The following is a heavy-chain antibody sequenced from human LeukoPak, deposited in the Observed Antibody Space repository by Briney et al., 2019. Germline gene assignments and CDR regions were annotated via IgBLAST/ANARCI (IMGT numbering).Heavy chain of an antibody. CDR3: ARDLAYCGGDCYPGWFDP. CDR1: GFIFSSYA. CDR2: ISSSGGST. D-gene: IGHD2-21*02. Sequence: PGGSLRLSCAASGFIFSSYAMSWVRQAPGKGLEWVSTISSSGGSTYYADSVKGRFTISRDNAKNTLYLQMNSLRAEDTAVYYCARDLAYCGGDCYPGWFDPWGQGTLVIVSS. V-gene: IGHV3-23*01. J-gene: IGHJ5*02.